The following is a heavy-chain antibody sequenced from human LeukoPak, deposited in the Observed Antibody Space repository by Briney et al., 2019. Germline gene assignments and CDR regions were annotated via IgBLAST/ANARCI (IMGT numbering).Heavy chain of an antibody. D-gene: IGHD3-9*01. CDR3: ARAGRYLDFDY. V-gene: IGHV4-59*01. Sequence: KPSETLSLTCTVSGGSISSYYWSWIRQPPGKGLEWIGYIYYSGSTNYNPSLKSRVTISVDTSKNQFSLKLSSVTAADTAVYYCARAGRYLDFDYWGQGTLVTVSS. J-gene: IGHJ4*02. CDR2: IYYSGST. CDR1: GGSISSYY.